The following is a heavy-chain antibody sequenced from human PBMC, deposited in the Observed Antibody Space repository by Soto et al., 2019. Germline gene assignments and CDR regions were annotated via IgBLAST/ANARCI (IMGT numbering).Heavy chain of an antibody. CDR3: ARGGEGYNFGAVY. CDR2: IIPKLGSA. J-gene: IGHJ4*02. V-gene: IGHV1-69*01. D-gene: IGHD5-12*01. CDR1: GGGNLRDYR. Sequence: QVQLVQSGAEMKKPGSSVQVSCKASGGGNLRDYRTTWVRQAPGQGLEWMGGIIPKLGSANYAQNFQGRVTIPADESTGTVNMELRSLRSEDTAVYYGARGGEGYNFGAVYWGQGTPVTVSS.